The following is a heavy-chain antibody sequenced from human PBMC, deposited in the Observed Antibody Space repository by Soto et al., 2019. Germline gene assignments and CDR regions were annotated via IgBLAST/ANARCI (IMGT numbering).Heavy chain of an antibody. D-gene: IGHD5-12*01. J-gene: IGHJ5*02. V-gene: IGHV3-74*01. Sequence: EVQLVESGGTLVQPGGSLRLSCAASGFTFSTFWMHWVRQAPGKGLVWVSRINTDGSKTTYAASVKGRFTISRDNAKNTVYLQMDSLRAEDTAEYYCATVATNSYNWLDPWGQGTLVTVSS. CDR1: GFTFSTFW. CDR2: INTDGSKT. CDR3: ATVATNSYNWLDP.